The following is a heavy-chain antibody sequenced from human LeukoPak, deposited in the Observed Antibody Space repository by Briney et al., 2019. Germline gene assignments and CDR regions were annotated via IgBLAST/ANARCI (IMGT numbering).Heavy chain of an antibody. CDR2: IYYSGST. V-gene: IGHV4-39*07. CDR1: GGSISSSSYY. CDR3: ARDKSYFGGWELPTNAFDI. Sequence: SETLSLTCTVSGGSISSSSYYWGWIRQPPGKGLEWIGSIYYSGSTNYNPSLKSRVTISVDTSKNQLSLKLSSVTAADTAVYYCARDKSYFGGWELPTNAFDIWGQGTMVTVSS. J-gene: IGHJ3*02. D-gene: IGHD1-26*01.